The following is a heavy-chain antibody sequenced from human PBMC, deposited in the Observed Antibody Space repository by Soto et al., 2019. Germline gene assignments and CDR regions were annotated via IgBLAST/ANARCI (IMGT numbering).Heavy chain of an antibody. CDR3: AHAYVGRSLY. CDR2: IYWDDSK. Sequence: QITLKESGPTLVKPTQTLTLTCTFSGFSLTTDRVGVGWIRQPPGEALEWLAVIYWDDSKTYRPSLESRLTITTDTSKNQVALTMTNMDSLDTATYYCAHAYVGRSLYWGQGTLVTVSS. D-gene: IGHD3-10*02. J-gene: IGHJ4*02. V-gene: IGHV2-5*02. CDR1: GFSLTTDRVG.